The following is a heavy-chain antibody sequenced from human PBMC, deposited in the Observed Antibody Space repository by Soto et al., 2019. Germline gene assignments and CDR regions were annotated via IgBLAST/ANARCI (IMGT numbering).Heavy chain of an antibody. CDR3: ARSLTAKSYGMDV. CDR1: GGSFSGYY. CDR2: INHSGST. J-gene: IGHJ6*02. V-gene: IGHV4-34*01. Sequence: SETLSLTCAVYGGSFSGYYWSWIRQPPGKGLEWIGEINHSGSTNYNPSLKSRVTISVDTSKNQFSLKLSSVTAADTAVYYCARSLTAKSYGMDVWGQGTTVTVSS.